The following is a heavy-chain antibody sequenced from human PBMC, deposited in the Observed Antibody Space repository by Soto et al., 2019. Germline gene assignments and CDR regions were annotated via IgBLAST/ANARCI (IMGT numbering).Heavy chain of an antibody. D-gene: IGHD3-3*01. J-gene: IGHJ3*02. CDR2: INPNSGGT. Sequence: ASVKVSCKASGYTFTDYYMHCVRQAPGQVLEWLGWINPNSGGTNCAQRFQGSVTMTRDTSISTAYMELSRLRSDDSAVYYCARSKPNYDFWNDLISLDTFDIWGQGTMVTVSS. CDR3: ARSKPNYDFWNDLISLDTFDI. CDR1: GYTFTDYY. V-gene: IGHV1-2*02.